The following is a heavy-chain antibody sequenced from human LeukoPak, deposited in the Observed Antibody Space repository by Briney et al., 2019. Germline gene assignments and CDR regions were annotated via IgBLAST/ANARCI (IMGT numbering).Heavy chain of an antibody. J-gene: IGHJ4*02. D-gene: IGHD2-15*01. V-gene: IGHV4-30-2*01. CDR2: IYHSGST. CDR3: ARVASYGSYRGCYRD. CDR1: GGCISSGGYS. Sequence: SQTLSLTCAVSGGCISSGGYSWSWIRQPPGKGLEWIGYIYHSGSTYYNPSLKSRVTISVDRSKNQFSLKLSSVTAADTAVYYCARVASYGSYRGCYRDWGQGTLVTVSS.